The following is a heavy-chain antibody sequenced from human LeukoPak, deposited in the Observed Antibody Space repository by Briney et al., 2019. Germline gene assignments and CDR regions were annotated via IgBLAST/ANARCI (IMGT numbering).Heavy chain of an antibody. CDR1: GFTFSSYA. D-gene: IGHD1-26*01. J-gene: IGHJ3*02. CDR3: ARDGPWAWELRGAFDI. Sequence: GGSLRLSCAASGFTFSSYAMHWVRQAPGKGLEWVAVISYDGSNKYYADSVKGRFTISRDNSKNTLYLQMNSLRAEDTAVYYCARDGPWAWELRGAFDIWGQGTMVTVSS. CDR2: ISYDGSNK. V-gene: IGHV3-30-3*01.